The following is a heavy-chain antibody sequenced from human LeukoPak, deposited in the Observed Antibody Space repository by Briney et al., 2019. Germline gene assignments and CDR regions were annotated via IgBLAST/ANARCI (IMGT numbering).Heavy chain of an antibody. D-gene: IGHD5-12*01. Sequence: GGCLRLSCAASGFTFDDYAMHWVRQAPGKGLEWVSLISGDGGSTNYADSVKGRFTISRDNSKNSLYLQMNSLRTEDTALYYCAKTPRGYRGYELGYWGQGTLVTVSS. V-gene: IGHV3-43*02. J-gene: IGHJ4*02. CDR1: GFTFDDYA. CDR3: AKTPRGYRGYELGY. CDR2: ISGDGGST.